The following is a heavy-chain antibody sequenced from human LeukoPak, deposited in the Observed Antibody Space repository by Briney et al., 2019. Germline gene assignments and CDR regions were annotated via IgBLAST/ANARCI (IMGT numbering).Heavy chain of an antibody. Sequence: PGGSLRLSCAASGFTFSSYAMSWVRQAPGKGLEWVSAISGSGGSTYYADSVKGRFTISRDNSKNTLYLQMNSLRAEDTAVYYCAKGDLWSGYYISFDYWGQGTLVTVSS. CDR3: AKGDLWSGYYISFDY. CDR2: ISGSGGST. D-gene: IGHD3-3*01. V-gene: IGHV3-23*01. CDR1: GFTFSSYA. J-gene: IGHJ4*02.